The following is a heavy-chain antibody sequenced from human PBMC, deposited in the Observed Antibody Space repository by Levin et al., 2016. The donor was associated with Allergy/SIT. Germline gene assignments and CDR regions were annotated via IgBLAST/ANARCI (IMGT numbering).Heavy chain of an antibody. Sequence: WVRQAPGQRLEWMGWINAGNGNTKYSQKFQGRVTITRDTSASTAYMELSSLRSEDTAVYYCARVPIARPTWARFDYWGQGTLVTVSS. CDR3: ARVPIARPTWARFDY. D-gene: IGHD6-13*01. V-gene: IGHV1-3*01. CDR2: INAGNGNT. J-gene: IGHJ4*02.